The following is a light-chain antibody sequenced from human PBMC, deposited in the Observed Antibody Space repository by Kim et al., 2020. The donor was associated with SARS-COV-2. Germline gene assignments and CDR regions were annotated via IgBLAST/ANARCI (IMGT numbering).Light chain of an antibody. CDR3: QQYYSYPHS. V-gene: IGKV1-8*01. CDR2: AAS. Sequence: SASAGDRVTITCRARQGISSYLALYQQKPGKAPKLLIYAASTLQSGVPSRFSGSGSGTDFTLTISCLQSEDFATYYCQQYYSYPHSFGQGTKLEI. CDR1: QGISSY. J-gene: IGKJ2*03.